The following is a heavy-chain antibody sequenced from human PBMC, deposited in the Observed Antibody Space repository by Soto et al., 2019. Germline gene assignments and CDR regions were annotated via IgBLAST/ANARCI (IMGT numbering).Heavy chain of an antibody. CDR1: GFSLSSYA. V-gene: IGHV3-23*01. CDR3: AKGGYYSLFDI. D-gene: IGHD3-16*01. Sequence: GGSLRLSCVASGFSLSSYAMSWVRQTPGKGPEWVSGISGSGGRTYYADSVKGRFTISRDNSNNTLSLQMHILRVEDTAVYFCAKGGYYSLFDIWGQGTMVTVSS. J-gene: IGHJ3*02. CDR2: ISGSGGRT.